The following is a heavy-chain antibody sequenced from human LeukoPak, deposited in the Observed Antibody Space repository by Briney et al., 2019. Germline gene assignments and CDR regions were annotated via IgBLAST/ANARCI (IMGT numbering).Heavy chain of an antibody. D-gene: IGHD6-19*01. CDR3: ARDAVDQYYYYGMDV. V-gene: IGHV3-48*01. Sequence: PGGSLRLSCAASGFTLSSYSVNWVRQAPGKGLEWISYISTSSRTIYYADSVKGRFTISRDNAKNSLCLQMNSLKAEDTAIYFCARDAVDQYYYYGMDVWGQGTTVTVSS. J-gene: IGHJ6*02. CDR2: ISTSSRTI. CDR1: GFTLSSYS.